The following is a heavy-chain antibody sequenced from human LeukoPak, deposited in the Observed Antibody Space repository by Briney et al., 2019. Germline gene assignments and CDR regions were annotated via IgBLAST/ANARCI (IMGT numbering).Heavy chain of an antibody. Sequence: PPASVKVSCKTSGYTFTSSGISWVRQAPGQGLEWMGWISTYNGNTNYAQKFQGRVTMTTDTSTSTAYMELRSLRSDDTAVYYCARDVVVPAATRAHDYWGQGTLVTVSS. CDR3: ARDVVVPAATRAHDY. CDR2: ISTYNGNT. D-gene: IGHD2-2*01. V-gene: IGHV1-18*01. J-gene: IGHJ4*02. CDR1: GYTFTSSG.